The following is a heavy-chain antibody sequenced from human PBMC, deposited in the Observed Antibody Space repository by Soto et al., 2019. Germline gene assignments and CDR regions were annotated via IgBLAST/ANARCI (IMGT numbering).Heavy chain of an antibody. V-gene: IGHV4-39*01. CDR3: ARRLILGNNWFDP. D-gene: IGHD7-27*01. J-gene: IGHJ5*02. Sequence: QLQLQESGPGLVKPSETLSLTCTVSGGAISSSNYYWGWIRQPPGKGLEWIGSIYYSGSTYYNPSLKSRVTISVDTSKNQFSPKLSSVNAADTAVYYCARRLILGNNWFDPWGQGTLVTVSS. CDR1: GGAISSSNYY. CDR2: IYYSGST.